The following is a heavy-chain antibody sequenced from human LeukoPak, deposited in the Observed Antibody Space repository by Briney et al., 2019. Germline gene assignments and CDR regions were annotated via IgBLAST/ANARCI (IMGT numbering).Heavy chain of an antibody. CDR2: IIPIFGTA. D-gene: IGHD6-19*01. CDR1: GGTFSSYA. V-gene: IGHV1-69*06. J-gene: IGHJ4*02. CDR3: ARVRNLNSVAGTVDY. Sequence: ASVKVSCKASGGTFSSYAISWVRQAPGQGLEWMGGIIPIFGTANYAQKFQGRVTITADKSTSTAYMELSSLRSEDTAVYFCARVRNLNSVAGTVDYWGQGTLVTVSS.